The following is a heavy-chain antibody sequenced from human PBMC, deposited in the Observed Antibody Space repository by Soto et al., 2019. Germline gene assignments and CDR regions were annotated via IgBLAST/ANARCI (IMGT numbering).Heavy chain of an antibody. CDR3: AKRVPGWYYVDY. CDR2: ITGSTGGT. CDR1: GFTFSNFA. V-gene: IGHV3-23*01. Sequence: EVQLLESGGGLVKPGGSLRLSCDASGFTFSNFAMSWVRQAPGKGLEWVSAITGSTGGTYYADSVKGRFTISRDNSKNTLYLQMNSLIAGDTAVYYCAKRVPGWYYVDYWGQGTLVTVSS. D-gene: IGHD2-15*01. J-gene: IGHJ4*02.